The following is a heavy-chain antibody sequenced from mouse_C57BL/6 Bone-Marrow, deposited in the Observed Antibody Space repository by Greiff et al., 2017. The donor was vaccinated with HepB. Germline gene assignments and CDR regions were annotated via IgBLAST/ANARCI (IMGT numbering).Heavy chain of an antibody. CDR1: GFTFSSYG. D-gene: IGHD2-4*01. J-gene: IGHJ2*01. CDR2: SSSGGSYT. Sequence: EVQLVESGGDLVKPGGSLKLSCAASGFTFSSYGMSWVRQTPDKRLEWVATSSSGGSYTYYPDSVKGRFTISRDNAKNTLYLQMSSLKSEDTAMYYCARRGVITPYYFDYWGQGTTLTVSS. V-gene: IGHV5-6*01. CDR3: ARRGVITPYYFDY.